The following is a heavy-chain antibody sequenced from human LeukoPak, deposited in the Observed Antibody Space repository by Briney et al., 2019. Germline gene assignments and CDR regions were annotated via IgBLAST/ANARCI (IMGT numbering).Heavy chain of an antibody. CDR1: GGSFTGYY. V-gene: IGHV4-59*01. CDR3: ARTHGSSGYYVFDY. Sequence: PSETLSLTCTVSGGSFTGYYWTWIRQPPGEGLEWIGYVYSSEYTKYNPSFKSRVTISLDTSKSQFSLKLSSVTAADTAAYYCARTHGSSGYYVFDYWGQGTLVTVSS. CDR2: VYSSEYT. J-gene: IGHJ4*02. D-gene: IGHD2-15*01.